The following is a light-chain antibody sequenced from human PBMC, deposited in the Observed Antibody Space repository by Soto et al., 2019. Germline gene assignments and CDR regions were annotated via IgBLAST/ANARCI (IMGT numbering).Light chain of an antibody. CDR2: DVS. J-gene: IGLJ1*01. V-gene: IGLV2-14*01. Sequence: SVLTQPASVSGSPGQSITISCTGTSSDVGGYNYVSWYQQHPGKAPKLMIYDVSNRPSGVSNRFSGSKSGNTASLTISGLQAEDEADYYCSSYTSSSTVYVFGTGTRSPS. CDR3: SSYTSSSTVYV. CDR1: SSDVGGYNY.